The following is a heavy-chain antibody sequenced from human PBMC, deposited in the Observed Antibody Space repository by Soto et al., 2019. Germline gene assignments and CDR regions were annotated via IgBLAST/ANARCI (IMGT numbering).Heavy chain of an antibody. Sequence: ASVKVSCKASGGTFSSYAISWVRQAPGQGLEWMGGIIPIFGTANYAQKFQGRVTITADESTSTAYMELSSLRSEDTAVYYCARDSSFAVITDNGWFDPWGQGTLVTDSS. D-gene: IGHD3-22*01. CDR1: GGTFSSYA. CDR3: ARDSSFAVITDNGWFDP. J-gene: IGHJ5*02. V-gene: IGHV1-69*13. CDR2: IIPIFGTA.